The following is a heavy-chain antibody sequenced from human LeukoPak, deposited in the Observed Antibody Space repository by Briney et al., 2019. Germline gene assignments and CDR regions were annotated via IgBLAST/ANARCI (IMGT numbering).Heavy chain of an antibody. CDR1: GFTFSSHS. Sequence: PGGSLRLSCAASGFTFSSHSMNWVRQAPGKGLEWVSYISSSSSTIYYADSVKGRFTISRDNAKNPLYLQMNSLRAEDTALYYCARDRLEKGDYLDCWGQGTLVTVSS. D-gene: IGHD5-24*01. J-gene: IGHJ4*02. V-gene: IGHV3-48*01. CDR3: ARDRLEKGDYLDC. CDR2: ISSSSSTI.